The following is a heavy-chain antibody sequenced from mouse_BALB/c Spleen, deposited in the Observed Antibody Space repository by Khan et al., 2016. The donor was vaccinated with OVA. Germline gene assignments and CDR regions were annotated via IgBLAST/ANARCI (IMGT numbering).Heavy chain of an antibody. CDR3: AIGNYYGYYFDY. Sequence: EVQLQESGPGLVKPSQSLSLTCTVTGYSITSGYAWNWIRQFPGNKLEWMGYIRYSGVTSYTPSLKSRTSITRDTSKNPSFLQLKSVTTEDTATYDCAIGNYYGYYFDYWGQGTTLTVSS. CDR2: IRYSGVT. D-gene: IGHD1-1*01. J-gene: IGHJ2*01. CDR1: GYSITSGYA. V-gene: IGHV3-2*02.